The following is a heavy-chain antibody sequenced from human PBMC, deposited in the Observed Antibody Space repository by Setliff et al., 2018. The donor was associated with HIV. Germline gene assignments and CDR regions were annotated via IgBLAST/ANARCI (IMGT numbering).Heavy chain of an antibody. D-gene: IGHD3-22*01. CDR1: GFTFSNSW. Sequence: GGSLRLSCAASGFTFSNSWMTWVRQAPGKGLEWVANIKKDGSDKFYVDSVKGRFVISRDNAKNSLNLEMNSLRAEDTAIYYCASSRPPDDSSGYLDHWGQGTLVTVSS. CDR2: IKKDGSDK. V-gene: IGHV3-7*03. CDR3: ASSRPPDDSSGYLDH. J-gene: IGHJ4*01.